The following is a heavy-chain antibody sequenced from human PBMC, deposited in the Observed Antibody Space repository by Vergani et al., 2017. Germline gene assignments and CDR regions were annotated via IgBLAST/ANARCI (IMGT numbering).Heavy chain of an antibody. J-gene: IGHJ5*02. Sequence: QVQLQESGPGLVKPSQTLSLTCTVSGGSISSGDYYWRWIRQPPGKGLEWIGYIYYSGSTYYNPSLKSRVTISVDTSKNQFSLKLSSVTAADTAVYYCAREVIAAAGTAPWFDPWGQGTLVTVSS. CDR3: AREVIAAAGTAPWFDP. CDR2: IYYSGST. CDR1: GGSISSGDYY. D-gene: IGHD6-13*01. V-gene: IGHV4-30-4*08.